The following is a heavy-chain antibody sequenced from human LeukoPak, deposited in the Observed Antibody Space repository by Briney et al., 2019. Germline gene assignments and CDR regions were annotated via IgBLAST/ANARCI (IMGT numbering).Heavy chain of an antibody. CDR2: IKQDGSEM. J-gene: IGHJ4*02. CDR3: AKDVSSSWSPYYFDY. D-gene: IGHD6-13*01. Sequence: PGGSLRLSCAASGFTFSSYAMHWVRQAPGKGLEWVANIKQDGSEMYYVDSVKGRFTISRDNSKNTLYLQMNSLRAEDTAVYYCAKDVSSSWSPYYFDYWGQGTLVTVSS. V-gene: IGHV3-7*03. CDR1: GFTFSSYA.